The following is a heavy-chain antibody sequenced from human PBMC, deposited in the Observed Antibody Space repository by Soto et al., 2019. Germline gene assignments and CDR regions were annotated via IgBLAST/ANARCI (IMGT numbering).Heavy chain of an antibody. Sequence: QVQLVQSGAEVKKPGASVKVSCKASGYTFTNYGISWVRQAPGQGLEWMGWISTYNGNTNSAQKLQGRVTMTRDTSTTTAYMELRSLRSDDTAVYYCARGPQSSGCRGKWFDPWGQGTLVTVSS. V-gene: IGHV1-18*01. D-gene: IGHD6-19*01. CDR1: GYTFTNYG. CDR3: ARGPQSSGCRGKWFDP. CDR2: ISTYNGNT. J-gene: IGHJ5*02.